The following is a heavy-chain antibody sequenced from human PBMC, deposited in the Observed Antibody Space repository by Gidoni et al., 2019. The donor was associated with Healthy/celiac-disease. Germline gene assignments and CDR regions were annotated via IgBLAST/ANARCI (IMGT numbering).Heavy chain of an antibody. V-gene: IGHV3-49*03. D-gene: IGHD3-10*01. CDR2: IRSKAYGGTT. CDR1: GFTFGSYV. CDR3: TRGWFGELGGNPKKFDD. Sequence: EVQLVESGVGLVQPGRSLRLSCTASGFTFGSYVMSCFRQDPGKGLEWVGVIRSKAYGGTTEDAASGKGRFTISRDDSKRIAYLQMNRVKAEDTAVYYCTRGWFGELGGNPKKFDDWGQGTLVTVSS. J-gene: IGHJ4*02.